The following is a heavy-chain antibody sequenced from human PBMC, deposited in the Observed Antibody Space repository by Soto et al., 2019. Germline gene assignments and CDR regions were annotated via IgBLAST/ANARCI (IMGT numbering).Heavy chain of an antibody. Sequence: QVQLVQSGAEVKKPGASVKVSCKASGYTFTSYGISWVRQAPGQGLEWMGWISAYNGNTNYAQKLQGRVTMTTDTSTSTAYMELRSLRSDDTAVYYRARDPGQFGVAHYYGMDVWGQGTTVTVSS. V-gene: IGHV1-18*01. D-gene: IGHD3-3*01. CDR1: GYTFTSYG. CDR2: ISAYNGNT. CDR3: ARDPGQFGVAHYYGMDV. J-gene: IGHJ6*02.